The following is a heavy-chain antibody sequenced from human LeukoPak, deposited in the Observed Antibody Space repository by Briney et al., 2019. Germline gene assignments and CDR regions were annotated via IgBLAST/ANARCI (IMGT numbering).Heavy chain of an antibody. J-gene: IGHJ4*02. CDR3: AKAPVTSCRGAYCYPFDS. CDR2: TSSSDAGT. CDR1: GSTLSTYA. D-gene: IGHD2-21*01. Sequence: GGSLRLSCAASGSTLSTYAISWVRQTPGKGLEWVAATSSSDAGTYHADSVRGRFTISRDNSKNTLYLQMNSLRAEDAAVYFCAKAPVTSCRGAYCYPFDSWGQGTRVTVSS. V-gene: IGHV3-23*01.